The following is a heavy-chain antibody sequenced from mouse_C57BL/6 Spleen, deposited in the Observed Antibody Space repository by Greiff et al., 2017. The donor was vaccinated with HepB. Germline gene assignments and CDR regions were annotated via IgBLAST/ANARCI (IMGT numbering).Heavy chain of an antibody. J-gene: IGHJ2*01. CDR1: GYAFSSSW. CDR2: IYPGDGDT. V-gene: IGHV1-82*01. CDR3: ASTYYGSSHGYFDY. Sequence: VQLQQSGPELVKPGASVKISCKASGYAFSSSWMNWVKQRPGKGLEWIGRIYPGDGDTNYNGKFKGKATLTADKSSSTAYMQLSSLTSEDSAVYFGASTYYGSSHGYFDYWGQGTTLTVSS. D-gene: IGHD1-1*01.